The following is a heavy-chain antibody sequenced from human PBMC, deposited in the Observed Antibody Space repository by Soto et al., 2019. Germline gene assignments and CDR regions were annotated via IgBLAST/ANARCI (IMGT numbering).Heavy chain of an antibody. CDR2: IYHTGST. D-gene: IGHD1-7*01. Sequence: QLQLQESDSGLVKPSQTLSLTCTVSDDSISSGGHSWSWIRQPPGKGLEWIGYIYHTGSTHYNPSLNTRVTISVDTSKNQFSLRLTSVTAADTAVYYCARGPGNYGDNWFDPWGQGTLVTVSS. V-gene: IGHV4-30-2*01. CDR1: DDSISSGGHS. CDR3: ARGPGNYGDNWFDP. J-gene: IGHJ5*02.